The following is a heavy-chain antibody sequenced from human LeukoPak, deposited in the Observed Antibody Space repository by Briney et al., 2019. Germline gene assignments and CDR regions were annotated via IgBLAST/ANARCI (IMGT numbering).Heavy chain of an antibody. CDR1: GFTFSNYA. V-gene: IGHV3-23*01. Sequence: PGGSLRLSCAASGFTFSNYAMSWVRQTPGKGLEWASAISGSGGSTYYADSVKGRFTISRDNSKNTLYLQMNSLRAEDTAVYYCAKRSPYDTSGYWFDYWGQGTLVTVSS. J-gene: IGHJ4*02. CDR2: ISGSGGST. CDR3: AKRSPYDTSGYWFDY. D-gene: IGHD3-22*01.